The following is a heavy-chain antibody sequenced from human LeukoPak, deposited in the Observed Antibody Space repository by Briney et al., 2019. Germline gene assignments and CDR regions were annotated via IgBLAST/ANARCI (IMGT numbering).Heavy chain of an antibody. CDR2: ISSSSSTV. J-gene: IGHJ4*02. V-gene: IGHV3-48*04. CDR1: GFTFSSYS. Sequence: PGGSLRLSCAASGFTFSSYSMNWVRQAPGKGLEWISYISSSSSTVYYADSVKGRFTISRDNAKNSLYLQMNSLRAEDTAVYYCARDMVSEAGTRWGDYWGQGTLVTVSS. CDR3: ARDMVSEAGTRWGDY. D-gene: IGHD6-19*01.